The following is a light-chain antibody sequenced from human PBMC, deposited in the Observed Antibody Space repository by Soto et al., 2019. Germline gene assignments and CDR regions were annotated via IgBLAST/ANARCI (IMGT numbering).Light chain of an antibody. J-gene: IGKJ1*01. CDR3: QYYGSSPWT. V-gene: IGKV3-20*01. CDR2: SAF. CDR1: QSVSNNY. Sequence: DMVLTQSPGTLSLSPGERGTLSCRASQSVSNNYLAWYQQKPGQAPRLLIYSAFIRATDVPDRFSGSGSGTDFTLTISRLEPEDFAVYYCQYYGSSPWTFGQGTKVEIK.